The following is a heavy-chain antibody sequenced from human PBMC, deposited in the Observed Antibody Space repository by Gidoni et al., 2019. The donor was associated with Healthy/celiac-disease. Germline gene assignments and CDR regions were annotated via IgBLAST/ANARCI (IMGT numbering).Heavy chain of an antibody. D-gene: IGHD3-22*01. CDR3: TTNMTMKGHEY. CDR1: GFIFSNYW. J-gene: IGHJ4*02. CDR2: INNDGSST. Sequence: EVQLVESGGGLVQPGGSLRLSCAASGFIFSNYWMHWVRQAPGKGLVWVSRINNDGSSTRYADSVKGRFTVSRDNAKNTVFLQMNSLRVEDTAVYYCTTNMTMKGHEYWGQGTLVTVSP. V-gene: IGHV3-74*01.